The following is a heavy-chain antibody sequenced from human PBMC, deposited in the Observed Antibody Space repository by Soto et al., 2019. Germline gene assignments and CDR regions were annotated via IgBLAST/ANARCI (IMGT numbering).Heavy chain of an antibody. CDR2: INSDGSST. CDR3: ARDPPDHTNSYYMDV. Sequence: GGSLRLSCAASGFTFTTYWMHWVRQGPGKGLVWVSRINSDGSSTSYADSVKGRFTISRDNAKNTLYLQMNSLRAEDTAVYYCARDPPDHTNSYYMDVWGKGTTVTVSS. J-gene: IGHJ6*03. D-gene: IGHD3-16*01. CDR1: GFTFTTYW. V-gene: IGHV3-74*01.